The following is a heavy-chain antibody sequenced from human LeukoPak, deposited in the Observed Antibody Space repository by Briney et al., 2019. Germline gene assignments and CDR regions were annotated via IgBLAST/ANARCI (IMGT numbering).Heavy chain of an antibody. J-gene: IGHJ5*02. V-gene: IGHV4-34*01. D-gene: IGHD2-2*01. CDR2: INHSGST. Sequence: PSETLSLTCAVYGGSFSGYYWSWIRQPPGEGLEWIGEINHSGSTNYNPSLKSRVTISVDTSKNQFSLKLSSVTAADTAVYYCARGGIVPAASLAGVNWFDPWGQGTLVTVSS. CDR1: GGSFSGYY. CDR3: ARGGIVPAASLAGVNWFDP.